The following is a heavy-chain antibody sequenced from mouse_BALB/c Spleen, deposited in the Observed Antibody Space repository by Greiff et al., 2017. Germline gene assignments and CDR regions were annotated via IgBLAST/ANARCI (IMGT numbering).Heavy chain of an antibody. J-gene: IGHJ4*01. CDR2: ISTYSGNT. D-gene: IGHD2-4*01. Sequence: QVQLQQPGAELVKPGASVKMSCKASGYTFTSYWMHWVKQSHAKSLEWIGVISTYSGNTNYNQKFKGKATMTVDKSSSTAYMELARLTSEDSAIYYCARSSTMITTDAMDYWGQGTSVTVSS. CDR3: ARSSTMITTDAMDY. CDR1: GYTFTSYW. V-gene: IGHV1S137*01.